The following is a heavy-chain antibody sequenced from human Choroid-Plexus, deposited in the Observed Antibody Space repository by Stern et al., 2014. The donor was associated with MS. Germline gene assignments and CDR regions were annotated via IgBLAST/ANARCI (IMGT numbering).Heavy chain of an antibody. CDR3: AKDRQDLTYLFDH. J-gene: IGHJ5*02. CDR1: GFTFGSCA. Sequence: VQLVESGGGVVQPGRPLRLSCVASGFTFGSCAMHWVRQAPGKGLEWVAGVSYDGSNKYYVDSVKGRFTISRDNSQNTLYMQMSNLRPEDTAVYFCAKDRQDLTYLFDHWGQGSLVTVSS. CDR2: VSYDGSNK. V-gene: IGHV3-30*18. D-gene: IGHD2-2*01.